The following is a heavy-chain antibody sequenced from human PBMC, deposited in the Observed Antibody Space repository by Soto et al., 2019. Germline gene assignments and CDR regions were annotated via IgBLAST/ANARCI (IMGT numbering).Heavy chain of an antibody. J-gene: IGHJ5*02. CDR1: GGSFSGYY. D-gene: IGHD5-18*01. CDR3: ARGRGYSYGGWFDP. Sequence: QVQLQQWGAGLLKPSETLSLTCAVYGGSFSGYYWSWIRQPPGKGLEWIGEINHSGSTKYNPSLKSRVTISVDTSKNQFSLKRSSVTAADTAVYYCARGRGYSYGGWFDPWGQGPLVTVSS. CDR2: INHSGST. V-gene: IGHV4-34*01.